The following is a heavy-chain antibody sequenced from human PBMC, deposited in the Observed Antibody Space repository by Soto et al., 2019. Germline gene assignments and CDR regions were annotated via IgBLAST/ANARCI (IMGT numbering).Heavy chain of an antibody. J-gene: IGHJ4*02. V-gene: IGHV3-23*01. CDR3: ATDRKSGSYLGGYC. CDR1: GFAFSSYD. Sequence: EVLLLESGGGLVQPGGSLRLSCAASGFAFSSYDINWVRQAPGKGLEWVSGISGGGGRTYYADSVKGRFTISRDNSTNMVYLQMNSLGAEASAVYYCATDRKSGSYLGGYCWGQGTLVTVSS. D-gene: IGHD1-26*01. CDR2: ISGGGGRT.